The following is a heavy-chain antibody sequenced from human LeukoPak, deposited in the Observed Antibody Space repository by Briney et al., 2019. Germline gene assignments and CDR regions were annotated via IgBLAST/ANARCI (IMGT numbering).Heavy chain of an antibody. J-gene: IGHJ4*02. CDR1: GFTFSRYW. Sequence: GGSLRLSCAASGFTFSRYWMHWVRQAPGKGLVWVSRIRGDGTATHYADSVKGRFTISRDNAKNMVYLQMNSLRVEDTAVYYCVRLLDSDYWGQGTLVTVSS. CDR3: VRLLDSDY. V-gene: IGHV3-74*01. CDR2: IRGDGTAT.